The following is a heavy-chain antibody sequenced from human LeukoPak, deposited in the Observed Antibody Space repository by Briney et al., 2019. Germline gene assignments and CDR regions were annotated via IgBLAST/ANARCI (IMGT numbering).Heavy chain of an antibody. CDR1: GFALSSHW. CDR2: VNRDGSET. J-gene: IGHJ6*02. Sequence: GGSLRLSCAASGFALSSHWMTWVRQVLGRGPEWVANVNRDGSETYYLDSVKGRFTISKDNAKNSLYLQMDSLRAEDTALYHCARNNGMDVWGQGTTVIVSS. CDR3: ARNNGMDV. V-gene: IGHV3-7*03.